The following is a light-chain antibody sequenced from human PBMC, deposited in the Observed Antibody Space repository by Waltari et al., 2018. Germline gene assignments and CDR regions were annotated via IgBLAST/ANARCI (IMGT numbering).Light chain of an antibody. V-gene: IGKV3-15*01. Sequence: EIVMTQSPATLSVSPGERATLSCGASQSVTSYLAWYQQKPGQAPRLLIYGTSTRATGIPARFGGSGSGIEFTLTISSLQSEDFAVYYCQQYYTWPLTFGGGTKVEIK. J-gene: IGKJ4*01. CDR3: QQYYTWPLT. CDR1: QSVTSY. CDR2: GTS.